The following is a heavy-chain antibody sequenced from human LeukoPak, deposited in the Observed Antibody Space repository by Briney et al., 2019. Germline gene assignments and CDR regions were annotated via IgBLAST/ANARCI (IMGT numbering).Heavy chain of an antibody. CDR2: MYAGGTT. CDR3: ARGSGSGWPLDR. Sequence: GGSLRLSCAASGVIVSRNFMSWVRQAPGKGLQWVAVMYAGGTTDYSDSVRGRFHISRDSSNNTLSLQINSLRVEDTAVYYCARGSGSGWPLDRWGQGALVTVSS. D-gene: IGHD6-19*01. J-gene: IGHJ5*02. V-gene: IGHV3-53*01. CDR1: GVIVSRNF.